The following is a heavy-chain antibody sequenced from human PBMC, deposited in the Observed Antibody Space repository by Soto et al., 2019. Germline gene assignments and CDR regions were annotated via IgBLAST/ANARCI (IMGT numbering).Heavy chain of an antibody. Sequence: SVKVSCKASGGTFGSDAITWVRQAPGQGPEWVGRITPIFGTTNYAQNLQGRVTISADKSTLTSYMELHSLTSDDTALYYCARDRTDSGYYTNWLDPWGQGTQVTVSS. CDR2: ITPIFGTT. J-gene: IGHJ5*02. CDR3: ARDRTDSGYYTNWLDP. D-gene: IGHD3-22*01. CDR1: GGTFGSDA. V-gene: IGHV1-69*06.